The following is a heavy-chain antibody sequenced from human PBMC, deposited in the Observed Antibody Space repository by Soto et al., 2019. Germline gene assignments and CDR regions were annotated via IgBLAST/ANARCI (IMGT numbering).Heavy chain of an antibody. CDR1: RYTFTDYY. V-gene: IGHV1-2*02. CDR2: INANSGGS. J-gene: IGHJ4*02. CDR3: ARPAYCGGDCYYYFDN. D-gene: IGHD2-21*02. Sequence: ASLKVSCKTSRYTFTDYYMHWLRQATGQGLEWLGWINANSGGSVYAQQFQGRVTMTRDTSISTAYMELSGLTSDDTAVYYCARPAYCGGDCYYYFDNWGQGTLVTVSS.